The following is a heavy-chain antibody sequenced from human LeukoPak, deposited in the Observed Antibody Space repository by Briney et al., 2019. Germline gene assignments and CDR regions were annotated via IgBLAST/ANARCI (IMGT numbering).Heavy chain of an antibody. CDR1: GYTFTSYA. Sequence: ASVKVSCKASGYTFTSYAMHWVRQAPGQRLECMGWINAGNGNTKYSQKFQGRVTITRDTSASTAYMELSSLRSEDTAVYYCARVPLTGSGRMGALDYWGQGTLVTVSS. J-gene: IGHJ4*02. D-gene: IGHD3-10*01. V-gene: IGHV1-3*01. CDR3: ARVPLTGSGRMGALDY. CDR2: INAGNGNT.